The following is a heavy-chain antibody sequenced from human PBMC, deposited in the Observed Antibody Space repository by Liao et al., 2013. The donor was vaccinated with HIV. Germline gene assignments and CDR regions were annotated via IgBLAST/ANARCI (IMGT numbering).Heavy chain of an antibody. Sequence: QLQESGPGLVKPSETLSLTCTVSGVSMSSNRYFWGWIRQPPGKGLEWIVSMYSGGITHYNPSLKSRVTISGDTSNNRFSLKLSSVTAADTAVYYCARTDQYYDFWNGYENWFDPWGQGTLVTVSS. J-gene: IGHJ5*02. CDR3: ARTDQYYDFWNGYENWFDP. CDR2: MYSGGIT. V-gene: IGHV4-39*07. CDR1: GVSMSSNRYF. D-gene: IGHD3-3*01.